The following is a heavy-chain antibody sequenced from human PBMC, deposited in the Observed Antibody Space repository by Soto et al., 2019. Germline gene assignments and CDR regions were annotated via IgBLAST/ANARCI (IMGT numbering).Heavy chain of an antibody. J-gene: IGHJ5*02. Sequence: PSETLSLTCTVSGGSITSGGHYWGWIRQYPGKGLEWIGHIYDSGSTNYNPSLKSRVTISVDTSKNQFSLKLSSVTAADTAVYYCAREFDPWGQGTLVTVSS. CDR2: IYDSGST. CDR3: AREFDP. CDR1: GGSITSGGHY. V-gene: IGHV4-61*08.